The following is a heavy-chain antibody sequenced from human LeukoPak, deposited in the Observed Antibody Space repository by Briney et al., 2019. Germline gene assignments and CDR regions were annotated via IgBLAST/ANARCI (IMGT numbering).Heavy chain of an antibody. CDR2: IISNGGST. Sequence: GRSLTLSCAASGFTFDDYGMSWVRQAPGKGLEWVCGIISNGGSTVYADSVNGRFAISIDNAKNPLYLQMNRLRAEDTALYHCARGMSYDPNWFDPWGQGTLVTVSA. V-gene: IGHV3-20*01. D-gene: IGHD5-12*01. CDR3: ARGMSYDPNWFDP. J-gene: IGHJ5*02. CDR1: GFTFDDYG.